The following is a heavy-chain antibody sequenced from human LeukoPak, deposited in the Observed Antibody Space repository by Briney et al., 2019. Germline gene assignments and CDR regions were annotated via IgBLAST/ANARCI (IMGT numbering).Heavy chain of an antibody. CDR2: IKSKTDGGTT. J-gene: IGHJ4*02. V-gene: IGHV3-15*01. D-gene: IGHD3-10*01. Sequence: GGSLRLSCAASGFTFSNAWMSWVRQAPGKGLEWVGRIKSKTDGGTTDYAAPVKGRFTISRDDSKNTLYLQLNSLKTEDAAVYYCTESGAYYYGSGSSLIDYWGQGTLVTASS. CDR1: GFTFSNAW. CDR3: TESGAYYYGSGSSLIDY.